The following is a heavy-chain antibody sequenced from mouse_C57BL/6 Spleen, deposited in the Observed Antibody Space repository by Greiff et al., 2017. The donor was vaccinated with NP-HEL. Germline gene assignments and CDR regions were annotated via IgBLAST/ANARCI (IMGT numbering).Heavy chain of an antibody. D-gene: IGHD4-1*01. CDR3: AKLGGGAPFDY. J-gene: IGHJ2*01. CDR1: GYTFTSYW. CDR2: IDPSDSET. Sequence: VQLQQPGAELVRPGSSVKLSCKASGYTFTSYWMHWVKQRPIQGLEWIGNIDPSDSETHYNQKFKDKATLTVDKSSSTAYMQLSSLTSEDSAVYYWAKLGGGAPFDYWGQGTTLTVSS. V-gene: IGHV1-52*01.